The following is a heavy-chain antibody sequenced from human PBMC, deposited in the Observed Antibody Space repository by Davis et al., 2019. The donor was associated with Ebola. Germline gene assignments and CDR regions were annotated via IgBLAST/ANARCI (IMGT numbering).Heavy chain of an antibody. CDR2: INPTSGDI. Sequence: AASVKVSCKASGYTFIAYFVHWVRQAPGQGPEYMGMINPTSGDIIYAQKFQGRVTMTRDTSTSTVYMELSSLTSDDTAVYYCARIYCSSTSCYKDAFDIWSQGTMVTVSS. CDR1: GYTFIAYF. CDR3: ARIYCSSTSCYKDAFDI. V-gene: IGHV1-46*01. J-gene: IGHJ3*02. D-gene: IGHD2-2*02.